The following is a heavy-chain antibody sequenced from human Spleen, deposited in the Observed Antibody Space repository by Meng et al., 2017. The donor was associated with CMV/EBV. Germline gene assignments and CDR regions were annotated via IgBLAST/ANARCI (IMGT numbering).Heavy chain of an antibody. J-gene: IGHJ6*02. D-gene: IGHD4-11*01. CDR3: AKDSRAAVTTGLGYYYYGMDV. CDR1: GFTFSSYG. V-gene: IGHV3-30*02. Sequence: SCAASGFTFSSYGMHWVRQAPGKGLEWVAFIRYDGSNKYYADSVKGRFTISRDNSKNTLYLQMNSLRAEDTAVYYCAKDSRAAVTTGLGYYYYGMDVWGQGTTVTVSS. CDR2: IRYDGSNK.